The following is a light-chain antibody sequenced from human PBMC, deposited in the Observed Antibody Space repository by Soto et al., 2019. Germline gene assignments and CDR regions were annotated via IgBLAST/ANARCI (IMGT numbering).Light chain of an antibody. CDR3: LQDYSYPRT. V-gene: IGKV1-6*01. J-gene: IGKJ1*01. CDR2: GAS. CDR1: QDIRND. Sequence: ALQMTQSPSSLSASIGDRVTITCRASQDIRNDLGWYQQKPGTAPKLLIYGASTLQSRVPSRFSGSGSGTDFTLTINSLQTGDFAPYYCLQDYSYPRTFCQGTNVEVK.